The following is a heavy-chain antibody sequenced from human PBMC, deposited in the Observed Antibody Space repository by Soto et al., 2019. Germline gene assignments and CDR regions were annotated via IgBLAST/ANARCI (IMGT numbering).Heavy chain of an antibody. CDR3: AREGSSGFGMDV. Sequence: QVQLQQSGPGLVKPSETLSLTCTVSGGSIRSYYWSWIRQPAGKALEWIGRIYTSGTTNYNPSLKSRVTILLDTSKNQFSLDLSSVTDADTALYYCAREGSSGFGMDVWGQGTTVTVSS. CDR2: IYTSGTT. D-gene: IGHD6-25*01. V-gene: IGHV4-4*07. CDR1: GGSIRSYY. J-gene: IGHJ6*02.